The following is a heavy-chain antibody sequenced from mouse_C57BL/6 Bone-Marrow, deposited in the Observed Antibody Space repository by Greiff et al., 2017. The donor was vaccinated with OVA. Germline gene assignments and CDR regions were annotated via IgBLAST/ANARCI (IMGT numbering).Heavy chain of an antibody. D-gene: IGHD1-1*01. V-gene: IGHV1-55*01. CDR1: GYTFTSYW. Sequence: QVQLQQPGAELVKPGASVKMSCKASGYTFTSYWITWVKQRPGQGLEWIGDIYPGSGSTNYNEKFKSKATLTVDTSSSTAYMQLSSLTSEDSAVYYCARRRGNYGSSYSWFAYWGQGTLVTVSA. CDR3: ARRRGNYGSSYSWFAY. J-gene: IGHJ3*01. CDR2: IYPGSGST.